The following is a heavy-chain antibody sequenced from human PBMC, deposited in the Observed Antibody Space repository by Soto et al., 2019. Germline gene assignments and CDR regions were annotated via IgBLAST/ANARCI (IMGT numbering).Heavy chain of an antibody. CDR1: GYTFTSYY. D-gene: IGHD3-16*01. CDR2: INPSGGST. CDR3: AGSRGDDSSYYGMDV. J-gene: IGHJ6*02. Sequence: QVQLVQSGAEVKKPGASVKVSCKASGYTFTSYYMHWVRQAPGQGLEWMGIINPSGGSTSYAQKFQGRVTKSRDTSTSGVHMVLSSLRSENTAEYYCAGSRGDDSSYYGMDVWGRGTTVTVSS. V-gene: IGHV1-46*01.